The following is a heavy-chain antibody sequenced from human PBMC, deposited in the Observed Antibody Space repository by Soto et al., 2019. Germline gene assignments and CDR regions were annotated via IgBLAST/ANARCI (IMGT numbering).Heavy chain of an antibody. CDR2: IDNDGSKT. CDR3: ARPRVTNSNNFHY. V-gene: IGHV3-74*01. CDR1: GFSFSDFR. J-gene: IGHJ4*02. Sequence: PGGSLRLSCAASGFSFSDFRMHWVRQAPGKGLVWVSGIDNDGSKTNYADSVKGRFTISRDNAQNTLYLQMNSLGAEDTAVYYCARPRVTNSNNFHYWGQGTLVTVSS. D-gene: IGHD4-17*01.